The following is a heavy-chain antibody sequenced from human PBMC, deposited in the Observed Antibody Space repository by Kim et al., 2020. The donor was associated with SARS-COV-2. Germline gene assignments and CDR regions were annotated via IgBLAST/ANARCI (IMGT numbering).Heavy chain of an antibody. Sequence: TDDNPSLRRHVTISVDTSKTQFSLKLSSVTAADTAVYYCASLTETTGYYWGQGTLVTVSS. J-gene: IGHJ4*02. CDR2: T. D-gene: IGHD4-17*01. V-gene: IGHV4-39*01. CDR3: ASLTETTGYY.